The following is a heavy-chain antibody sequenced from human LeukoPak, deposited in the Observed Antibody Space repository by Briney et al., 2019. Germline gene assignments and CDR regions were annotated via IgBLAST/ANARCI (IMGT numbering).Heavy chain of an antibody. J-gene: IGHJ5*02. CDR3: AKVSSIQLRALSGFDP. CDR2: ISGSGGST. CDR1: GFTFSSYA. Sequence: GGSLRLSCAASGFTFSSYAMSWVRQAPGKGLEWVSAISGSGGSTYYADSVKGRFTISRDNSKNTLYLQMNSLRAEDTVVYYCAKVSSIQLRALSGFDPWGQGTLVTVSS. D-gene: IGHD5-18*01. V-gene: IGHV3-23*01.